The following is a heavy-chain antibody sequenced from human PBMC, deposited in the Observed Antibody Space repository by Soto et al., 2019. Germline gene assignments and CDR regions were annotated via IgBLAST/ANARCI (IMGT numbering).Heavy chain of an antibody. CDR3: ARLQTAVPHY. V-gene: IGHV4-39*01. CDR1: GDSISGSPYY. J-gene: IGHJ4*02. D-gene: IGHD6-13*01. Sequence: QVQLQESGPGLVMPSETLSLTCSVSGDSISGSPYYWGWTRQPPGKRLEWIGSIFHDGYIVYTPSLKSRVTISVDTSKNQFSLKLTSVAAADTAIYFCARLQTAVPHYWGQGILVTVSS. CDR2: IFHDGYI.